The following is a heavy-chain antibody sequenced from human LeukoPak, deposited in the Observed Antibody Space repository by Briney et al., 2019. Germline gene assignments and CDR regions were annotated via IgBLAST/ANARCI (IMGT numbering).Heavy chain of an antibody. CDR1: RFTFSSYW. CDR3: AKGFVGYGSGSYYIPRIVYGMDV. V-gene: IGHV3-7*03. J-gene: IGHJ6*02. Sequence: GGSLRLSCAASRFTFSSYWMSWVRQAPGKGLEWVANIKQDGSEKYYVDSVKGRFTISRDNAKNSLALQMNSLRAEDTAVYYCAKGFVGYGSGSYYIPRIVYGMDVWGQGTTVTVSS. D-gene: IGHD3-10*01. CDR2: IKQDGSEK.